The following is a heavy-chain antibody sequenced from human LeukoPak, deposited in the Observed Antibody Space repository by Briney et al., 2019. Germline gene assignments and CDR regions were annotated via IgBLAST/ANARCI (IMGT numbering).Heavy chain of an antibody. CDR2: INTDGSET. CDR1: GFTFSASW. V-gene: IGHV3-7*01. J-gene: IGHJ4*02. CDR3: ARDPAAWDY. D-gene: IGHD6-13*01. Sequence: GGSLRLSCAASGFTFSASWMSWVRQAPGKGLEWVANINTDGSETYYVDSVKGRFTISRDSAKKSLSLQMDSLREGDTAICYCARDPAAWDYRGQGTLVTVSP.